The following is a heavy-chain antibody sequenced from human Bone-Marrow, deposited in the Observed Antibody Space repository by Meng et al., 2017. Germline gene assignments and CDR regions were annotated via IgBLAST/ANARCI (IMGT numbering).Heavy chain of an antibody. CDR1: GYSISSGYY. CDR2: IRSKTDGGTT. V-gene: IGHV3-15*01. CDR3: TTMAQ. J-gene: IGHJ4*02. Sequence: GGSLRLSCTVSGYSISSGYYWAWIRQPPGKGLEWVGRIRSKTDGGTTDYAAPVRGRFTISGDDSKNTLYLQMNSLKTEDTAVYYCTTMAQWGQGTLVTVSS. D-gene: IGHD5-24*01.